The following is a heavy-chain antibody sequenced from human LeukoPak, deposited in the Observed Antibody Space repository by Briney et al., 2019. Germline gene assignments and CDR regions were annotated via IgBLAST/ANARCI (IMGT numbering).Heavy chain of an antibody. Sequence: PGRSLRLSCAVSGFTFSSYDMHWVRQAPGKGLEWVAVIWNDGSEKYHADSVKGRFTISRDNSKNTLYLQMNSLRAEDTAVYYCARGYCSSIGCATGWKFDYWGQVTLVTVSS. CDR3: ARGYCSSIGCATGWKFDY. J-gene: IGHJ4*02. CDR2: IWNDGSEK. CDR1: GFTFSSYD. D-gene: IGHD2-2*01. V-gene: IGHV3-33*01.